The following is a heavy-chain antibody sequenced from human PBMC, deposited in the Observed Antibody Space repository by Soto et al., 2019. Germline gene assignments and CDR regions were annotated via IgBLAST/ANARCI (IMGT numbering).Heavy chain of an antibody. D-gene: IGHD2-2*01. CDR3: ARKGIVVVPAASYYYMDV. CDR1: GGSFSGYY. Sequence: SETLSLTCAVYGGSFSGYYWSWIRQPPGKGLEWIGEINHSGSTNYNPSLKSRVTISVDTSKNQFSLKLSSVTAADTAVYYCARKGIVVVPAASYYYMDVWGKGTTVTVSS. J-gene: IGHJ6*03. V-gene: IGHV4-34*01. CDR2: INHSGST.